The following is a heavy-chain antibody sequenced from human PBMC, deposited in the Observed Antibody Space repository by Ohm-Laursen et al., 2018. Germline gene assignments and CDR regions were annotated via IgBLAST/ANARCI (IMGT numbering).Heavy chain of an antibody. CDR2: ISSSGAYL. J-gene: IGHJ4*02. D-gene: IGHD3-10*01. V-gene: IGHV3-21*01. Sequence: SLRLSCTASGFTFSSYSMNWVRQAPGRGLEWVSSISSSGAYLYYADSLRGRFTISRDNTKNSLSLQMDSLRGEDTAVYYCSRALTTSGFDYWGQGILVTVSS. CDR1: GFTFSSYS. CDR3: SRALTTSGFDY.